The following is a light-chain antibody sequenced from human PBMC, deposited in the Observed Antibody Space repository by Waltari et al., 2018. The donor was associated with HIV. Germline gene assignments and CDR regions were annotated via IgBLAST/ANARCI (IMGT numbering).Light chain of an antibody. CDR3: QQSYSSPT. V-gene: IGKV1-39*01. CDR2: TAT. J-gene: IGKJ3*01. CDR1: QNINNY. Sequence: DIQMTQSPSSLSASIGDRVTITCRTSQNINNYLNCYQQKPGKAPKMLIYTATSLQSGVSSRFNGSGSGTDFTLTITGLEPEDFALYFCQQSYSSPTFGPGTTVDVK.